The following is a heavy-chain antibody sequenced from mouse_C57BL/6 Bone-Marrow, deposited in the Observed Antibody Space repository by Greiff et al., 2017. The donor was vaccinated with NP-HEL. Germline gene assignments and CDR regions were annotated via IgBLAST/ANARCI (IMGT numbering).Heavy chain of an antibody. CDR2: INPSNGGT. D-gene: IGHD1-1*01. J-gene: IGHJ4*01. CDR1: GYTFTSYW. CDR3: SRRGYCSSYDAMDY. Sequence: QVQLQQPGTELVKPGASVKLSCKASGYTFTSYWMHWVKQRPGQGLEWIGNINPSNGGTKYNEKFKSKATLTVDKSSSTAYMQLSSLTSECSAVYYWSRRGYCSSYDAMDYWGQGTSVTVSS. V-gene: IGHV1-53*01.